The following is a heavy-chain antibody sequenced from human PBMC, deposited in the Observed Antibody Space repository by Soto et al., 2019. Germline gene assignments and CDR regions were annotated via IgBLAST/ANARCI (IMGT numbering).Heavy chain of an antibody. D-gene: IGHD3-16*01. Sequence: DVQLVDSGGGLVQPGGSLRLSCAASGFTFSNYAMSWVRQAPGKGLEWVSLVSATAGTTYYTDSAKGRFTISRDNSRNTVYLQMNSLRADDTAVDYCAKVRLEGGFDHWGQGTLVTVSS. CDR1: GFTFSNYA. CDR2: VSATAGTT. CDR3: AKVRLEGGFDH. V-gene: IGHV3-23*04. J-gene: IGHJ4*02.